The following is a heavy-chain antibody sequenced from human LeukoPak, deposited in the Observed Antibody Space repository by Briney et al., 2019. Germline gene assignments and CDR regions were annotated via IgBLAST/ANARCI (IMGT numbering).Heavy chain of an antibody. D-gene: IGHD2/OR15-2a*01. CDR3: ARDRIEGGLDV. J-gene: IGHJ6*02. CDR1: GFAFSTYW. V-gene: IGHV3-74*01. Sequence: PGGSLRLSCEASGFAFSTYWMHWVRQGPGKGLVWVSRSNTDGGETTYADSVKGRFIISKDNAKNTLYLQMNSLRPEDTAIYYCARDRIEGGLDVWGQGTAVTVSS. CDR2: SNTDGGET.